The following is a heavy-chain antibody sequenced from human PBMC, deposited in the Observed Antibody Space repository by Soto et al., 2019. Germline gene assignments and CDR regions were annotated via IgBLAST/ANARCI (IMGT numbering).Heavy chain of an antibody. CDR1: GVSSTSFY. CDR3: ARGWGSKWYYFDS. V-gene: IGHV4-59*13. J-gene: IGHJ4*02. CDR2: IFDNGDV. Sequence: QVRLQESGPGVVRPSETLSLTCTVSGVSSTSFYWSWLHQSPGKGLEWIGYIFDNGDVKYNPSLMSRLTMSIDMSKNEFSLRLKSVTAADTAMYYCARGWGSKWYYFDSWGEGTLVTVSS. D-gene: IGHD3-16*01.